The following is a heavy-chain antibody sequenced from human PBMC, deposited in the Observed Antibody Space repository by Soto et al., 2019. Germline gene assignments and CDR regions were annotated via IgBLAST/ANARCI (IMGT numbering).Heavy chain of an antibody. CDR2: INSDGSST. D-gene: IGHD3-9*01. J-gene: IGHJ4*02. Sequence: GGSLRLSCAASGFTFSSYWMHWVRQAPGKGLVWVSRINSDGSSTSYADSVKGRFTISRDNAKNTLYLQMNSLRAEDTAVYYCARLRYFDWPVAPEPQYYFDYWGQGTLVTVSS. V-gene: IGHV3-74*01. CDR3: ARLRYFDWPVAPEPQYYFDY. CDR1: GFTFSSYW.